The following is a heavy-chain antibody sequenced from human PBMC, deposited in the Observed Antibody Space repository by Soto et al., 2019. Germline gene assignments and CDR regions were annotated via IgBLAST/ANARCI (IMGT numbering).Heavy chain of an antibody. Sequence: SVKVSCKASGGTFSSYTISWVRQAPGQGLEWMGRIIPILGIANYAQRFQGRVTITADKSTSTAYMELSSLRSEDTAVYYCARERLSYYYDSSGVNWFDPWGQGTLVTVSS. J-gene: IGHJ5*02. V-gene: IGHV1-69*04. D-gene: IGHD3-22*01. CDR2: IIPILGIA. CDR3: ARERLSYYYDSSGVNWFDP. CDR1: GGTFSSYT.